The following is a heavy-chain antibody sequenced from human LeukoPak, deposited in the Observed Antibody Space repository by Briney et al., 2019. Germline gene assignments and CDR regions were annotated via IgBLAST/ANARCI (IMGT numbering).Heavy chain of an antibody. V-gene: IGHV3-15*01. CDR3: TTTPKLLWFGELTVDY. Sequence: GGSLRLSCAASGFTFSSYSMNWVRQAPGKGLEWVGRIKSKTDGGTTDYAAPVKGRFTISRDDSKNTLYLQMNSLKTEDTAVYYCTTTPKLLWFGELTVDYWGQGTLVTVSS. CDR2: IKSKTDGGTT. CDR1: GFTFSSYS. D-gene: IGHD3-10*01. J-gene: IGHJ4*02.